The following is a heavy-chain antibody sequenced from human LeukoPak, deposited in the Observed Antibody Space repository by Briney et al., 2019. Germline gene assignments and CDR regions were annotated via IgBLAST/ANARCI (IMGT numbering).Heavy chain of an antibody. CDR1: GDAVYY. CDR3: ARDIGNHFGGLDHYYFDY. V-gene: IGHV4-4*07. Sequence: SETLSLTCTVSGDAVYYWNWIRQPAGKGLEWIGRIYNNESTWSNPSLKSRVSMSIDTSKNQFSLKLSSVTAADAAVYYCARDIGNHFGGLDHYYFDYWGQGTLVTVSS. J-gene: IGHJ4*02. D-gene: IGHD2-15*01. CDR2: IYNNEST.